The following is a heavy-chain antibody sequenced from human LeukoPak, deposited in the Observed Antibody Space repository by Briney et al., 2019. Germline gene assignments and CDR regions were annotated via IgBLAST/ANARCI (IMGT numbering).Heavy chain of an antibody. V-gene: IGHV3-49*04. CDR3: TRDCSGGSCWGDAFDI. D-gene: IGHD2-15*01. CDR1: GFTFGDYA. CDR2: IRSKAYGGTT. Sequence: GRSLRLSCIASGFTFGDYAMSWVRQAPGKGLEWVGFIRSKAYGGTTEYAASVKSRFSISRDDSKSIAYLQMNSLRTEETAVFYCTRDCSGGSCWGDAFDIWGQGTMVTVSS. J-gene: IGHJ3*02.